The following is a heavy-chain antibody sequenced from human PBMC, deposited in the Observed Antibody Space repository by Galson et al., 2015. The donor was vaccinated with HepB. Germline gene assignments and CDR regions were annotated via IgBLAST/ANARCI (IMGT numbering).Heavy chain of an antibody. D-gene: IGHD3-10*01. V-gene: IGHV5-51*01. J-gene: IGHJ3*01. CDR1: GFSFSSYS. Sequence: QSGAEVKKPGQSPKISCKIAGFSFSSYSFGWVRQMPGKGLEWMGIIYPDKSDVRFSPSFEGQVTISGDKSTSTAYMQWTSLKASDTAIYYCARQRGPWFGELSDAFDLWGQGTMVTVSS. CDR2: IYPDKSDV. CDR3: ARQRGPWFGELSDAFDL.